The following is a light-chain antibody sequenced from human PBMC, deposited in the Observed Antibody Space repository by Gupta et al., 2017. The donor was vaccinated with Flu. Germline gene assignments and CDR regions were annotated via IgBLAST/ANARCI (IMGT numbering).Light chain of an antibody. CDR3: GTGDDTLSSVV. Sequence: QSVLTQPPSVSAAPAQRVTISCSGTSSNIGINYVSWYQQVPGTAPKLLIYENIKRPSGIPDRFSGSTSGTSATLSITGLQAGDEANYYCGTGDDTLSSVVCGGGTKLTVL. J-gene: IGLJ2*01. V-gene: IGLV1-51*02. CDR2: ENI. CDR1: SSNIGINY.